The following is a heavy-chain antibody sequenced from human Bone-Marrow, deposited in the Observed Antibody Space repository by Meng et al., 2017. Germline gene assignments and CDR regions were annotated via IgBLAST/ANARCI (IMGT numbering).Heavy chain of an antibody. V-gene: IGHV1-2*06. Sequence: ASVKVSCKPSGYNFPDYYIHWVRQAPGQGLEWMGRIDPKNGDTHYAQKFQGRVTMTGDTSISTAYMELSRLRSDDTAVYYCARDGVGFGELYPWDYWGQGTLVTVSS. J-gene: IGHJ4*02. CDR2: IDPKNGDT. CDR3: ARDGVGFGELYPWDY. CDR1: GYNFPDYY. D-gene: IGHD3-10*01.